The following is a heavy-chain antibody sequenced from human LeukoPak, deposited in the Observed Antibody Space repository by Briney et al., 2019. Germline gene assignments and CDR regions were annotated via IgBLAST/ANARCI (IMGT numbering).Heavy chain of an antibody. J-gene: IGHJ4*02. CDR3: ARGPLRTWSGSWYKFRGGPHFDY. CDR2: INHSGST. Sequence: PSETLSLTCAVYGGSFSGYYWSWIRQPPGKGLEWIGEINHSGSTNYNPSLKSRVTISVDTSKNQFSLKLSSVTAADTAVYYCARGPLRTWSGSWYKFRGGPHFDYWGQGTLVTVSS. V-gene: IGHV4-34*01. D-gene: IGHD6-13*01. CDR1: GGSFSGYY.